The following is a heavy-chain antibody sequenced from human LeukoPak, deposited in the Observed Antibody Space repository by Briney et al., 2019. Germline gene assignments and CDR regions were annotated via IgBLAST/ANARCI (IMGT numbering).Heavy chain of an antibody. J-gene: IGHJ4*02. CDR1: GYTFTGYY. D-gene: IGHD3-22*01. Sequence: ASVKVSCKASGYTFTGYYMHWVRQAPGQGLEWMGWINPNSGGTNYAQKFQGRVTMTRDTSISTAYMEPSRLRSDDTAVYYCARDYYDSSGYLAGFDYWGQGTLVTVSS. V-gene: IGHV1-2*02. CDR3: ARDYYDSSGYLAGFDY. CDR2: INPNSGGT.